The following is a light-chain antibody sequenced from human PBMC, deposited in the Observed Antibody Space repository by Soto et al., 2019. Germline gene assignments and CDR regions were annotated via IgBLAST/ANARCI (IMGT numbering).Light chain of an antibody. V-gene: IGKV1-17*01. Sequence: DIQMTQSPASLSASVTDRVTITCRASQDIGTDLGWYQQKPGKAPERLIYEASVLQSGVPSRFSGSGSGTEFTLTVSSLQPEDFATYYCLQDYNSPYTVGQGTKVDSK. CDR2: EAS. CDR3: LQDYNSPYT. CDR1: QDIGTD. J-gene: IGKJ2*01.